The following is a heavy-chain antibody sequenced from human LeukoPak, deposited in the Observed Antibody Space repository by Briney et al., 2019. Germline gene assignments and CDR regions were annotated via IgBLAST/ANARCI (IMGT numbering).Heavy chain of an antibody. V-gene: IGHV3-48*04. Sequence: GGSLRLSCAASGFTFNRYAMNWVRQAPGKGLEWVSYISSSSSTIYYADSVKGRFTISRDNSKNSLYLQMNSLRTEDTALYYCASSGDYYYYGMDVWGQGTTVTVSS. CDR2: ISSSSSTI. J-gene: IGHJ6*02. CDR3: ASSGDYYYYGMDV. D-gene: IGHD3-10*01. CDR1: GFTFNRYA.